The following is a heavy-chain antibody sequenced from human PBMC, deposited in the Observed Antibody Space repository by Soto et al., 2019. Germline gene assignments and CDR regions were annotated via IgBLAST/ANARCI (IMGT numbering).Heavy chain of an antibody. V-gene: IGHV1-8*01. J-gene: IGHJ5*02. D-gene: IGHD3-22*01. Sequence: QVQLVQSGAEVKKPGASVKVSCKDSGYTFTSYDINWVRQATGQGLEWMGWMNPNSGNTGYAQKFQGRGTMTRNTSISTAYMELSSLRSEDTAVYYWARGRTFYDGSGYYSPWGQGTLVTVSS. CDR3: ARGRTFYDGSGYYSP. CDR2: MNPNSGNT. CDR1: GYTFTSYD.